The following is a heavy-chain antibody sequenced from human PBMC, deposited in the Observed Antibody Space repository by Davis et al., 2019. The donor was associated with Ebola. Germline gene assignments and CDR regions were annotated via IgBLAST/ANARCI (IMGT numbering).Heavy chain of an antibody. J-gene: IGHJ4*02. D-gene: IGHD1-1*01. CDR3: ARAQFPTTSDH. V-gene: IGHV1-18*04. Sequence: ASVQVSCKASAYTFTNYGITWVRQAPGQGLEWMGWFNPHNGNTNYAQNVQGRVIMTSETATTTAYMEVGSLRSDDTAVYYCARAQFPTTSDHWSQGTLVTVSS. CDR1: AYTFTNYG. CDR2: FNPHNGNT.